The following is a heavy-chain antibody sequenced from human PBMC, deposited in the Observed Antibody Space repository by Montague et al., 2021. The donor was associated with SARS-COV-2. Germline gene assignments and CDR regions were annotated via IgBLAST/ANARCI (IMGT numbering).Heavy chain of an antibody. D-gene: IGHD3-3*01. Sequence: SETLSLTCAVYGGSFSGYYWNWIRQPPGKGLEWIGSIYYSGSTYYNPSLKSRVTISVDTSKNQFSLKLSSVTAADTAVYYCARHGLAGITIFGVVTPRGGFDIWGQGTMVTVSS. CDR3: ARHGLAGITIFGVVTPRGGFDI. CDR2: IYYSGST. J-gene: IGHJ3*02. CDR1: GGSFSGYY. V-gene: IGHV4-34*01.